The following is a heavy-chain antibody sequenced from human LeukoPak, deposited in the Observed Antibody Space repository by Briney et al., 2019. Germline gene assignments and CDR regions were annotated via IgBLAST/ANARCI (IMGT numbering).Heavy chain of an antibody. J-gene: IGHJ1*01. D-gene: IGHD3-22*01. CDR1: GFTFSSYG. CDR3: ASLTYYFDSSGYYPGYFQH. V-gene: IGHV3-33*01. Sequence: GRSLRLSCAASGFTFSSYGMHWVRQCPGKGLEWVAVICNDGSNKHYADSVKGRFTISRDNSKNTLYLQMNSLRAEDTAVYYCASLTYYFDSSGYYPGYFQHWGQGTLVTASS. CDR2: ICNDGSNK.